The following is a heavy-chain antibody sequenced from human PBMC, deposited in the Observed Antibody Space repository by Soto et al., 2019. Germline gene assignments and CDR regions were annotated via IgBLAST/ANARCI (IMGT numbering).Heavy chain of an antibody. CDR1: GGSISSGNYH. CDR3: AKGKYSGYEGYYYYGMDV. V-gene: IGHV4-31*03. D-gene: IGHD5-12*01. Sequence: LSLTCTVSGGSISSGNYHWNWIRQHPGKGLEWIGYIHYTGSPYYNPSLKSRLTVSLDTTKNQFSLKLSSVTAADTAVYYCAKGKYSGYEGYYYYGMDVWGQGTTVTVSS. CDR2: IHYTGSP. J-gene: IGHJ6*02.